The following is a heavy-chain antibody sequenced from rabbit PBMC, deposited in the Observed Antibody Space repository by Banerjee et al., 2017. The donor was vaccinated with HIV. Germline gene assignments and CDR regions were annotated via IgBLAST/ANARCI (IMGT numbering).Heavy chain of an antibody. D-gene: IGHD4-1*01. J-gene: IGHJ4*01. CDR1: GFSFSSSYY. V-gene: IGHV1S40*01. CDR2: IYAGSSGST. CDR3: ARGGIVVAGVDWGL. Sequence: QSLEESGGDLVKPGASLTLTCTASGFSFSSSYYMCWVRQAPGKGLEWIACIYAGSSGSTYYASWAKGRFTISKTSSTTVTLQMTSLTAADTATYFCARGGIVVAGVDWGLWGPGTLVTVS.